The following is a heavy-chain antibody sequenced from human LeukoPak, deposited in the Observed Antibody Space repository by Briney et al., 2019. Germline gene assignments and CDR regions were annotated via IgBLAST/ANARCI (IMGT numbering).Heavy chain of an antibody. CDR1: GGSISSYY. V-gene: IGHV4-59*01. CDR2: IYYSGST. J-gene: IGHJ4*02. CDR3: ARGGANLDSYGSE. Sequence: SETLSLTCTVSGGSISSYYWSWIRQPPGKGLEWSGYIYYSGSTNYNPSLKSRVTISVDTSKNQFSLKLSSVTAADTAVYYCARGGANLDSYGSEWGQGTLVTVSS. D-gene: IGHD5-18*01.